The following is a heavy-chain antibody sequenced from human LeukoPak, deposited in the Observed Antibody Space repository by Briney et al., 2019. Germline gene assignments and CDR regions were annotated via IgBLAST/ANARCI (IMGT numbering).Heavy chain of an antibody. D-gene: IGHD3-3*01. V-gene: IGHV1-3*01. Sequence: GASVKVSCKASGYTFTSYAMHWVRQAPGQRLEWMGWINAGNGNTKYSQKFQGRVTITRDTSASTAYMELSSLRSEDTAVYYCARGGSVYYDFWRPFDYWGQGTLVTVSS. CDR2: INAGNGNT. CDR3: ARGGSVYYDFWRPFDY. CDR1: GYTFTSYA. J-gene: IGHJ4*02.